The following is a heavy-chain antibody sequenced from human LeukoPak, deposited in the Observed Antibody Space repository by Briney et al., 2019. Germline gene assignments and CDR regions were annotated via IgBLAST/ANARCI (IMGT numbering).Heavy chain of an antibody. CDR1: GDTLTALS. Sequence: ASVKVSCMVSGDTLTALSVHRVRQAPGKGLEWMGGFHPEDGETIYAQKFQGRVTMTEDTSTDTAYMELSSLRSDDTAVYYCTTGKIYCSTTSCSDDYWGQGTLVTVSS. CDR3: TTGKIYCSTTSCSDDY. V-gene: IGHV1-24*01. D-gene: IGHD2-2*01. CDR2: FHPEDGET. J-gene: IGHJ4*02.